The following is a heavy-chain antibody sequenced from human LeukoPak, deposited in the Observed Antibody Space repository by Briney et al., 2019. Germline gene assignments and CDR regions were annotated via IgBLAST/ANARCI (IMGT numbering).Heavy chain of an antibody. CDR2: IYYSGST. D-gene: IGHD3-22*01. V-gene: IGHV4-34*01. CDR3: ARGVVVIHSSIDY. J-gene: IGHJ4*02. Sequence: PSETLSLTCAVYGGSFSGYYWSWIRQPPGKGLEWIGSIYYSGSTYYNPSLKSRVTISVDTSKNQFSLKLSSVTAADTAVYYCARGVVVIHSSIDYWGQGTLVTVSS. CDR1: GGSFSGYY.